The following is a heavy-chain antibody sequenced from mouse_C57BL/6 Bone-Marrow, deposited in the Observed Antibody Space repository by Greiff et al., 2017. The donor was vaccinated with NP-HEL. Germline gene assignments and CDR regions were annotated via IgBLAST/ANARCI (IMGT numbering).Heavy chain of an antibody. D-gene: IGHD3-3*01. CDR3: TRGRDY. Sequence: VQLVESGAELVRPGASVTLSCKASGYTFTDYEMHWVKQTPVHGLEWIGAIDPETGGTAYNQKFKGKAILTADKSSSTAYMELRSLTSEDSAVYYCTRGRDYWGQGTTLTVSS. CDR1: GYTFTDYE. J-gene: IGHJ2*01. CDR2: IDPETGGT. V-gene: IGHV1-15*01.